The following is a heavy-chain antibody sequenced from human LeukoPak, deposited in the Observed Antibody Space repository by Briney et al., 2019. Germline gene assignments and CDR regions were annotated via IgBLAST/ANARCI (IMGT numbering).Heavy chain of an antibody. CDR1: GCSFTSYW. J-gene: IGHJ4*02. CDR2: IYPGDSDT. D-gene: IGHD1-1*01. CDR3: ARHVASGQFWNPPIY. V-gene: IGHV5-51*01. Sequence: GESLKISCKGSGCSFTSYWIGWVRQMPGKGLEWMGIIYPGDSDTRYSPSFQGQVTISADKSISTAYLQWSSLKASDTAMYYCARHVASGQFWNPPIYWGQGTLVTVSS.